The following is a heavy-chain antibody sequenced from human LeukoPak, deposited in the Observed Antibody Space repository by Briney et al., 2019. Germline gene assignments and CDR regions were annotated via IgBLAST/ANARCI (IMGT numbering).Heavy chain of an antibody. Sequence: GESLKISCKGSGYSFTSYWIGWVRQMPGKGLEWMGIIYPGDSDTRYSPSFQGQVTISADKSISTAYLQWSSLKASDTAMYYCARHPGLHGSESYQDYAIDYWGQGTLVTVSS. J-gene: IGHJ4*02. CDR1: GYSFTSYW. D-gene: IGHD3-10*01. CDR2: IYPGDSDT. CDR3: ARHPGLHGSESYQDYAIDY. V-gene: IGHV5-51*01.